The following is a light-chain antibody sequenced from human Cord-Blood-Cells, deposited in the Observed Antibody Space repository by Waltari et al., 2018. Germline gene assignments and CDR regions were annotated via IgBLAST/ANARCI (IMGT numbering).Light chain of an antibody. J-gene: IGKJ2*01. V-gene: IGKV1-39*01. Sequence: DIQLNQSPSSLSASVGESVTITCRASQSISSYLNWYQQKPGKAPKLLIYAASSLQSGVPSRFSGSGSGTDFTLTISSLQPEDFATYYCQQSYSTPYTFGQGTKLEIK. CDR1: QSISSY. CDR2: AAS. CDR3: QQSYSTPYT.